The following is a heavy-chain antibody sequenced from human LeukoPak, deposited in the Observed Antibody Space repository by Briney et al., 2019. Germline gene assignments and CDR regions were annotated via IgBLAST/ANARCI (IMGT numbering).Heavy chain of an antibody. D-gene: IGHD3-3*01. CDR1: GFSVRTNY. Sequence: PGGSLRLSCAVSGFSVRTNYISWLRQAPGRGLEWVSVIFRDGSTYYGDSVRGRFSISRDNSKNMVYLQMNNLRAEDTAVYFCARDFFDFWSGSCVWGQGTLVTVSS. V-gene: IGHV3-53*01. J-gene: IGHJ4*02. CDR3: ARDFFDFWSGSCV. CDR2: IFRDGST.